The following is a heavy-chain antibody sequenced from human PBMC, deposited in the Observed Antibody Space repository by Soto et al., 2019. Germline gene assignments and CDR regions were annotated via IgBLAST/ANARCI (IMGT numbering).Heavy chain of an antibody. J-gene: IGHJ6*03. Sequence: DVQLLEAGGGLVKWGGSLRLSCVTSGFTFSTYGMTWVRQAPGKGLERVSYGGSGGSRYYAESVKGRFTISRDNSKNTLSLEMNSLGAKDTATCYCVKFGGRGYPFYYVVVWGNGTTVTVSS. D-gene: IGHD5-12*01. CDR3: VKFGGRGYPFYYVVV. CDR2: YGGSGGSR. V-gene: IGHV3-23*01. CDR1: GFTFSTYG.